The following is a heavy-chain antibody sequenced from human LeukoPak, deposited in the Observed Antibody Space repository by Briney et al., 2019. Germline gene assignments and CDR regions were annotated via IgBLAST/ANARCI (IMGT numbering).Heavy chain of an antibody. CDR2: ICYGQTI. Sequence: SETLSLTCTISAASSSSSSHHWGWIRQSPGKGLEWIGSICYGQTIYYNPSLNSRVTISVVTSKDQFTLQLNSVTAADTAVYYCVRHDGRGGATMGAFDSWGQGSLVTVSS. V-gene: IGHV4-39*01. CDR1: AASSSSSSHH. J-gene: IGHJ5*01. D-gene: IGHD4/OR15-4a*01. CDR3: VRHDGRGGATMGAFDS.